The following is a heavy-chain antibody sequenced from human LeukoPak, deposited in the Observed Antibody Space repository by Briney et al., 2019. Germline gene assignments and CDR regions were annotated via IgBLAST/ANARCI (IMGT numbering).Heavy chain of an antibody. D-gene: IGHD2-15*01. J-gene: IGHJ4*02. Sequence: PSQTLSLTCTVSGGSISSGSYYWSWIRQPAGKGLEWIGRIYTSGSTNYNPSLKSRVTISVDTSKNQFSLKLSSVTAADTAVYYCARGIVAGTAGYCSGGSCYSGTRGRSNFDYWGQGTLVTVSS. CDR1: GGSISSGSYY. V-gene: IGHV4-61*02. CDR2: IYTSGST. CDR3: ARGIVAGTAGYCSGGSCYSGTRGRSNFDY.